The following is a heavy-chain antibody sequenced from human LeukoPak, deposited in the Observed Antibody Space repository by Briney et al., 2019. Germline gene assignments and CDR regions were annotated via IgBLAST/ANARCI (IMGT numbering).Heavy chain of an antibody. CDR2: IYYSGST. CDR3: AGASSWEDHYYYYYMDV. J-gene: IGHJ6*03. V-gene: IGHV4-39*07. D-gene: IGHD1-26*01. CDR1: GGSISSSSYY. Sequence: SETLSLTCTVSGGSISSSSYYWGWIRQPPGKGLEWIGSIYYSGSTYYNPSLKSRVTISVDTPKNQFSLKLSSVTAADTAVYYCAGASSWEDHYYYYYMDVWGKGTTVTVSS.